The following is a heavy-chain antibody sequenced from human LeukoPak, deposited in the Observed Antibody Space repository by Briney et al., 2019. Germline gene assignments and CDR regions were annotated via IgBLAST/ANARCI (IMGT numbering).Heavy chain of an antibody. CDR1: GGSISSYY. Sequence: SETLSLTCTVSGGSISSYYWSWIRQPPGKGLEWIGYIYYSGSTNYNPSLKSRVTISVDASKNQFSLKLSSVTAADTAVYYCASSGYYSYWFDPWGQGTLVTVSS. CDR3: ASSGYYSYWFDP. V-gene: IGHV4-59*01. J-gene: IGHJ5*02. D-gene: IGHD3-22*01. CDR2: IYYSGST.